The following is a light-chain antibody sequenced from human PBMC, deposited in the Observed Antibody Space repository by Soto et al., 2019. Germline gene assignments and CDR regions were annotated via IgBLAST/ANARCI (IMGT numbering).Light chain of an antibody. J-gene: IGLJ2*01. Sequence: QSVLTQPPSASGTPGQRVTISCSGSSSNIGSNYVYWYQQLPGTAPKLLIYRNNQRPSRVPDRFSGSKSGTSASLAISGLRSEDEADYYCAAWDDSLSVVFGAGTKLT. CDR1: SSNIGSNY. V-gene: IGLV1-47*01. CDR2: RNN. CDR3: AAWDDSLSVV.